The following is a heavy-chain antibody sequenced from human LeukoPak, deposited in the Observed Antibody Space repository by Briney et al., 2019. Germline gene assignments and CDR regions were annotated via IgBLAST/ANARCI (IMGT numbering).Heavy chain of an antibody. Sequence: GGSLRLSCAASGFTFSSYSMNWVRQAPGKGLEWVSAVYHGDDRTYYPDSVKGRFAISRDISRTTLYLQMDSLRAEDTAVYYCARSGYDYWYFDLWGRGTLVTVSS. V-gene: IGHV3-23*01. CDR2: VYHGDDRT. CDR3: ARSGYDYWYFDL. CDR1: GFTFSSYS. D-gene: IGHD5-12*01. J-gene: IGHJ2*01.